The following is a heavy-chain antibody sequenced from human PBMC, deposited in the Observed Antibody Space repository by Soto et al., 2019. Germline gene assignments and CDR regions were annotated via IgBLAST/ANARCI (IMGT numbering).Heavy chain of an antibody. D-gene: IGHD3-22*01. CDR3: AISHLYYDSSGFPDY. Sequence: GGSLRLSCAASGFTFSDEYMSWIRLAPGKGLEWVSYISSSGSTIYYADSVKGRFTISRDNAKNSLYLQMNSLRAEDTAVYYYAISHLYYDSSGFPDYWRQGTLVTVSS. V-gene: IGHV3-11*01. CDR2: ISSSGSTI. CDR1: GFTFSDEY. J-gene: IGHJ4*02.